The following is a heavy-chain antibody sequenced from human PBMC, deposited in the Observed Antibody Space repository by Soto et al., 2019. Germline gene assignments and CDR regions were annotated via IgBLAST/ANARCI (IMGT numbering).Heavy chain of an antibody. CDR3: ARADSGYYDSSGYHSIDY. V-gene: IGHV4-31*03. J-gene: IGHJ4*02. CDR1: GGLISNGYYY. CDR2: IYHSGST. D-gene: IGHD3-22*01. Sequence: LSLTCTVSGGLISNGYYYWSWIRQHPGKGLEWIGYIYHSGSTYYNPSLKSRLTISVATSKNQFSLKLSSVTAADTAVYYCARADSGYYDSSGYHSIDYWGQGTLVTVS.